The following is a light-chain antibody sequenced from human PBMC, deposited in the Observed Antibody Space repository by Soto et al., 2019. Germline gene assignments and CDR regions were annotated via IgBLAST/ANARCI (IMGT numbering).Light chain of an antibody. V-gene: IGLV2-14*03. J-gene: IGLJ2*01. CDR2: DVT. Sequence: QSALTQPASVSGSPGQSITISCTGTRSDVGGYIYVSWHQQHPGTAPKLMIYDVTIRPSGVSHRFSGSKSGNTASLTISNLQAEDEADYYCSSFTSSNTLLVGGGTKLTVL. CDR3: SSFTSSNTLL. CDR1: RSDVGGYIY.